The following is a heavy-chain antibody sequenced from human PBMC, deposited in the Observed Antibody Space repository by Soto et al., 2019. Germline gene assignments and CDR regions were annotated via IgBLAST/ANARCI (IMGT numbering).Heavy chain of an antibody. CDR1: GFTVSSNY. CDR2: ICSGGST. CDR3: ARDRIAVAGNPEYFQH. J-gene: IGHJ1*01. V-gene: IGHV3-66*01. Sequence: EVQLVESGGGLVQPGGSLRLSCAASGFTVSSNYMSWVRQAPGKGLEWVSVICSGGSTYYADSVKGRFTISRDNSKNTLYLQMNSLRAEATAVYYCARDRIAVAGNPEYFQHWGQGTLVTVSS. D-gene: IGHD6-19*01.